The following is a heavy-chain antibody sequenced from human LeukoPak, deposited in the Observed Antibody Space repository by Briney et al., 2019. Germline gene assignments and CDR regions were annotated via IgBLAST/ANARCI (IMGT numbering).Heavy chain of an antibody. D-gene: IGHD1-26*01. CDR2: IYYSGST. J-gene: IGHJ4*02. CDR3: ARLDSGTYYYYFDS. CDR1: GGSISSYY. V-gene: IGHV4-59*12. Sequence: SETLSLTCTVSGGSISSYYWGWIRQPPGKGLEWIGYIYYSGSTNYNPSLKSRVTISVDRSKNQLSLKLSSVTAADTAVYYCARLDSGTYYYYFDSWGQGTLVTVSS.